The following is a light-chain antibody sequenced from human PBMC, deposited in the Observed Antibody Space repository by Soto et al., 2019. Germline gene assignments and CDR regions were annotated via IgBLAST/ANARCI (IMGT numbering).Light chain of an antibody. J-gene: IGKJ4*01. V-gene: IGKV1-12*01. CDR1: HDLDRW. Sequence: DIQMTQSPSSLSASVGDRVTITCRARHDLDRWLAWYQQKPGEAPNVLIFAASSLQSGLPSRFSGGGSGTDFSLTISSLQPEDFATYYCKQSRSFPLTFGGGTKVDIK. CDR3: KQSRSFPLT. CDR2: AAS.